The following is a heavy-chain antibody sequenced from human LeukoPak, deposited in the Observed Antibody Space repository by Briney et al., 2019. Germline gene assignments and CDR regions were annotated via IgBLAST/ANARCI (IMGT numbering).Heavy chain of an antibody. CDR1: GCTLTELS. D-gene: IGHD3-22*01. J-gene: IGHJ4*02. CDR3: ATDRSNGSGYYTLDY. Sequence: ASVKVSCKVSGCTLTELSMHWVRQAPGKGLEWMGGFDPEDGETIYAQKFQGRVTMTEDTSTDTAHMELSSLRSEDTAVSYCATDRSNGSGYYTLDYWGQGTLVTVSS. CDR2: FDPEDGET. V-gene: IGHV1-24*01.